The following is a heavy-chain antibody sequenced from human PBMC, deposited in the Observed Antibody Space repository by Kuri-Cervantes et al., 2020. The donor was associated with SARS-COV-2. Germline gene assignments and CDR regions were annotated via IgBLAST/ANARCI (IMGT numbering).Heavy chain of an antibody. J-gene: IGHJ6*03. CDR1: GFTFSSYA. D-gene: IGHD3-10*01. CDR3: AKDLSPSGRGYYYYMDV. Sequence: GESLKISCAASGFTFSSYAMSWVRQAPGKGLEWVSAISGSGGSTYYADSVKGRFTISRDNSKNTLYLQMNSPRAEDTAVYYCAKDLSPSGRGYYYYMDVWGKGTTVTVSS. CDR2: ISGSGGST. V-gene: IGHV3-23*01.